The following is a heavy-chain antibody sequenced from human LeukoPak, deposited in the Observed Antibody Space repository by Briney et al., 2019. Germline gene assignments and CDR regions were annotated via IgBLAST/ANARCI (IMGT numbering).Heavy chain of an antibody. CDR1: GYTFTAHY. J-gene: IGHJ3*02. V-gene: IGHV1-2*02. Sequence: ASVKVSCKASGYTFTAHYVHWVRQAPGQGLEWLGWINPNSGDTNYAQRFQGRVTMARDASISTVYMGLTRLISDDTAVYYCARVQGYDDDSFVGFSSPDDAFAIWGQGTLVTVSS. D-gene: IGHD3-3*01. CDR2: INPNSGDT. CDR3: ARVQGYDDDSFVGFSSPDDAFAI.